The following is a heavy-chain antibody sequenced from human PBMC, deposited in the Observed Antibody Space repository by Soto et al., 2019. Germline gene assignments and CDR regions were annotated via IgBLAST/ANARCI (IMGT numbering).Heavy chain of an antibody. CDR1: GGSISSSNW. Sequence: SETLSLTCAVSGGSISSSNWWSWVRQPPGKGLEWIGEIYHSGSTNYNPSLKSRVTISVDKSKNQFSLKLSSVTAADTAVYYCARAKYYYDSSGYYHIDYWGQGTLVTVSS. CDR3: ARAKYYYDSSGYYHIDY. V-gene: IGHV4-4*02. J-gene: IGHJ4*02. CDR2: IYHSGST. D-gene: IGHD3-22*01.